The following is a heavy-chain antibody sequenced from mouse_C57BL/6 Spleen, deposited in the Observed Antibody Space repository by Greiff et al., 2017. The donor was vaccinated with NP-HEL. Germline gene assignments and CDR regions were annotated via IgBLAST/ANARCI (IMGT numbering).Heavy chain of an antibody. V-gene: IGHV5-4*01. CDR2: ISDGGSYT. Sequence: EVKVVESGGGLVKPGGSLKLSCAASGFTFSSYAMSWVRQTPEKRLEWVATISDGGSYTYYPDNVKGRFTISRDNAKNNLYLQMSHLKSEDTAMYYCARDRGSRNYFDYWGQGTTLTVSS. J-gene: IGHJ2*01. CDR3: ARDRGSRNYFDY. CDR1: GFTFSSYA. D-gene: IGHD1-1*01.